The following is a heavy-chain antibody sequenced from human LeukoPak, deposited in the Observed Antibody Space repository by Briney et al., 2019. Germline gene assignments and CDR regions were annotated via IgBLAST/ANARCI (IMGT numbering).Heavy chain of an antibody. CDR2: INPKSGGT. CDR3: ARSLASWFDP. Sequence: ASVKVSCKASGYTFTNYYIHWVRQAPGLGFEWMGWINPKSGGTSYPQKFQGRLTMTRDTSISTAYMELSRLRPDDTAVYYCARSLASWFDPWGQGTLVTVSS. V-gene: IGHV1-2*02. J-gene: IGHJ5*02. CDR1: GYTFTNYY.